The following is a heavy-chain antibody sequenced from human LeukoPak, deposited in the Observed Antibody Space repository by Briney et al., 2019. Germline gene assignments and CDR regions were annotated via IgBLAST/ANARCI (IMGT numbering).Heavy chain of an antibody. CDR3: ARASAESFDY. Sequence: PGGSLRLSCAASGFTFSTYSMNWVRQAPGKWLEWVSSIGGSSRSIYYADSVKGRFTISRDNAKNSLFLQMNSLRAEDTAVYYCARASAESFDYSGQGTLVTVSP. J-gene: IGHJ4*02. CDR1: GFTFSTYS. V-gene: IGHV3-21*01. CDR2: IGGSSRSI. D-gene: IGHD6-25*01.